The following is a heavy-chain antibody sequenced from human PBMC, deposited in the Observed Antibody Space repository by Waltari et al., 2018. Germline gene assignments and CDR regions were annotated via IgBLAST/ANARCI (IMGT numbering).Heavy chain of an antibody. CDR1: GGSISSYY. D-gene: IGHD5-18*01. CDR2: IYYSGST. CDR3: ARVQRGYSYGLYYFDY. J-gene: IGHJ4*02. Sequence: QVQLQESGPGLVKPSATLSLTCTVSGGSISSYYWSWLRQPPGKGLEWIGYIYYSGSTNYNPSLKSRVTISVDTSKNQFSLKLSSVTAADTAVYYCARVQRGYSYGLYYFDYWGQGTLVTVSS. V-gene: IGHV4-59*01.